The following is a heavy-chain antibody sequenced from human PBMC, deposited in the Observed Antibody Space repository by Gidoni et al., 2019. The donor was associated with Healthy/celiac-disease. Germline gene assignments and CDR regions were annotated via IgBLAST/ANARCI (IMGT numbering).Heavy chain of an antibody. CDR1: GGSISRSSYY. Sequence: QLQLQESGPGLVKPSETLSLTCTVSGGSISRSSYYWGWIRQPPGKGLEWIGSSYYSGSTYYNPSLKSRVTISVDTSKNQFSLKLSSVTAADTAVYYCARLIVVVVAAPIIWFDPWGQGTLVTVSS. D-gene: IGHD2-15*01. V-gene: IGHV4-39*01. J-gene: IGHJ5*02. CDR3: ARLIVVVVAAPIIWFDP. CDR2: SYYSGST.